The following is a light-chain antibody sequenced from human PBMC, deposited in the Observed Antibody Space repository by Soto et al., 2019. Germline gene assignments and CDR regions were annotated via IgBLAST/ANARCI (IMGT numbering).Light chain of an antibody. Sequence: QAVVTQSPSASASLGASVKLTCTLSSGYSTNAIAWHQQQSEKGPRFLMKINYDGTHSKGDGFFDRFSGSSSGAERHLIISSLQSEDEADYYCQSLGTGIQVFGGVTKLTVL. CDR3: QSLGTGIQV. J-gene: IGLJ3*02. V-gene: IGLV4-69*01. CDR1: SGYSTNA. CDR2: INYDGTH.